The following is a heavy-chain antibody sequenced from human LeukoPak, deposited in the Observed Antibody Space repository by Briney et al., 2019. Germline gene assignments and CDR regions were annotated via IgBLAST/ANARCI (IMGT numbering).Heavy chain of an antibody. Sequence: GGSLRLSCVASGFTFTGYFMSWVRQAPGKGLEWVANIKHNGGEKYYVDSVKGRFTISRDNAKNSLYLEMSSLRVEDTAVYYCARDRGWRSSGYYLYHFDYWGQGTLVTFAS. CDR2: IKHNGGEK. CDR3: ARDRGWRSSGYYLYHFDY. CDR1: GFTFTGYF. J-gene: IGHJ4*02. D-gene: IGHD3-22*01. V-gene: IGHV3-7*01.